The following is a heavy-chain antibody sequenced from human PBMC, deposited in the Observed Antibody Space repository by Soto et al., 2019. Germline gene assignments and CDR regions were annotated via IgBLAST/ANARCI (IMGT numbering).Heavy chain of an antibody. D-gene: IGHD2-21*02. CDR3: ARDLMTPTLFRN. Sequence: PGGSLRLSCAASGFTVSSNYMSWVRQAPGKGLEWVSVIYSGGSTYYADSVKGRFTISRDNSKNTLYLQMNSLRAEDTAVYYCARDLMTPTLFRNWGQGTLVTVSS. J-gene: IGHJ4*02. V-gene: IGHV3-53*01. CDR2: IYSGGST. CDR1: GFTVSSNY.